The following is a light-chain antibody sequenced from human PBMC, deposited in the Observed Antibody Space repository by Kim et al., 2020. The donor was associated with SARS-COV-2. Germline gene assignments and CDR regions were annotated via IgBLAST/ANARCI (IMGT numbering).Light chain of an antibody. CDR3: QSYDSSLSGVV. CDR1: SSNIGAGYD. CDR2: GNS. V-gene: IGLV1-40*01. Sequence: QPVTISGTGSSSNIGAGYDVHWYQQLPGTAPKLLIYGNSNRPSGVPDRFSGSKSGTSASLAITGLQAEDEADYYCQSYDSSLSGVVFGGGTQLTVL. J-gene: IGLJ2*01.